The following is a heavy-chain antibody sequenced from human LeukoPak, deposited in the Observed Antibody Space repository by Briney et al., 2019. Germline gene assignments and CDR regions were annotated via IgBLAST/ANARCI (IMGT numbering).Heavy chain of an antibody. J-gene: IGHJ4*02. CDR2: ISGSGSGGRT. V-gene: IGHV3-23*01. CDR1: GFTFSNFA. CDR3: AKEVGPYGDDPLDY. D-gene: IGHD4/OR15-4a*01. Sequence: PGGSLRLSCAASGFTFSNFAMSWVRQAPGKGLEWVSVISGSGSGGRTYYADSVKGQFTISRDTSKKTLYLQMNRLRVEDTAVYYCAKEVGPYGDDPLDYWGQGTLVTVSS.